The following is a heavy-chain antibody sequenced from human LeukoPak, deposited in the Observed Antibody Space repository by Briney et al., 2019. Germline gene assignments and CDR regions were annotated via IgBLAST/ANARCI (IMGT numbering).Heavy chain of an antibody. V-gene: IGHV4-30-2*01. CDR1: GGSISSDGYS. Sequence: SETLSLTCDVSGGSISSDGYSWSWIRQPPGKGLEWIGYIYHGGSTDYNPSLRSRVTISIDRSKNQFSLNLSSVTAADTAVYYCARVSWGSDTFDIWGQGTLVTVSS. CDR2: IYHGGST. J-gene: IGHJ3*02. D-gene: IGHD3-16*01. CDR3: ARVSWGSDTFDI.